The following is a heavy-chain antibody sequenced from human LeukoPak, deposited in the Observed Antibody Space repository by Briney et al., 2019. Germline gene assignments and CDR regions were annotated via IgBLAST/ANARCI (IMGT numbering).Heavy chain of an antibody. CDR2: IYYSGDT. CDR3: ASSGSYSGFDS. V-gene: IGHV4-59*08. D-gene: IGHD1-26*01. Sequence: PSETLSLTCTVSGASISRYYLSWIRQPPGKGLEWIGYIYYSGDTSYNPSLKSRVTISVDTSKNQFSLKLSSVTAADTAVYYCASSGSYSGFDSWGQGTLVTVSS. J-gene: IGHJ4*02. CDR1: GASISRYY.